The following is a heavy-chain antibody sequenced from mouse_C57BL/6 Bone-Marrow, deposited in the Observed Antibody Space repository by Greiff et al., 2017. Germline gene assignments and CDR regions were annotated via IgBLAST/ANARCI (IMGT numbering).Heavy chain of an antibody. Sequence: EVKLVESGEGLVKPGGSLKLSCAASGFTFSSYAMSWVRQTPEKRLEWVAYISSGGDYIYYADNCKGRFTISRDNARNTLYLQMSSLKSEDTAMYYCTRDYYGRGTYAMDYWGQGTSVTVSS. CDR1: GFTFSSYA. V-gene: IGHV5-9-1*02. D-gene: IGHD1-1*01. CDR2: ISSGGDYI. CDR3: TRDYYGRGTYAMDY. J-gene: IGHJ4*01.